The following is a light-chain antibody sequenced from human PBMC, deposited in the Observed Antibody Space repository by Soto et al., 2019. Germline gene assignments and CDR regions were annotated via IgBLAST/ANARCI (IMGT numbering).Light chain of an antibody. V-gene: IGKV1-12*01. CDR2: SSX. Sequence: ASQGISSWLAWYQQKPGKAPELLIYSSXGGQSGFPSRFSGSGSGTDFTLTISSLQPEDCAVYYCQQANSFPITFGQGTRLEIK. J-gene: IGKJ5*01. CDR3: QQANSFPIT. CDR1: QGISSW.